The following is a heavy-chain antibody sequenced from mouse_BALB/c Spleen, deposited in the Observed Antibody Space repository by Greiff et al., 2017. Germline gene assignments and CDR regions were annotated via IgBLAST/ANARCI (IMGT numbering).Heavy chain of an antibody. Sequence: EVKVVESGGGLVQPGGSLRLSCATSGFTFTDYYMSWVRQPPGKALEWLGFIRNKANGYTTEYSASVKGRFTISRDNSQSILYLQMNTLRAEDSATYYCARDLIYYDYDEAWFAYWGQGTLVTVSA. D-gene: IGHD2-4*01. CDR2: IRNKANGYTT. V-gene: IGHV7-3*02. CDR3: ARDLIYYDYDEAWFAY. J-gene: IGHJ3*01. CDR1: GFTFTDYY.